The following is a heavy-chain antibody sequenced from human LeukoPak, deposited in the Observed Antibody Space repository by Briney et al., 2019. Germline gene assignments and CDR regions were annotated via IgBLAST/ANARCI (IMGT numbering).Heavy chain of an antibody. D-gene: IGHD1-26*01. CDR3: ARGLGDLGDY. J-gene: IGHJ4*02. V-gene: IGHV1-69*05. Sequence: SVKVSCKASGGTFSSYAISWVRQAPGQGLEWMGRIIPIFGTTNYAQKFQGRVTITTDESTSTAYMELSSLRSEDTAVYYCARGLGDLGDYWGQGTPVTVSS. CDR2: IIPIFGTT. CDR1: GGTFSSYA.